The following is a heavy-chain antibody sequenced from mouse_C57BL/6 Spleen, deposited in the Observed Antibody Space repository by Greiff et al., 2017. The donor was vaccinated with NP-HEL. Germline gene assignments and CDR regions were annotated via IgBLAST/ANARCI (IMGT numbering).Heavy chain of an antibody. Sequence: VKLQESGAELVRPGASVTLSCKASGYTFTDYEMHWVKQTPVHGLEWIGAIDPETGGTAYNQKFKGKAILTADKSSSTAYMELRSLTSEDSAVYYCTRRSPKFITTVGMDYWGQGTSVTVSS. CDR2: IDPETGGT. CDR1: GYTFTDYE. V-gene: IGHV1-15*01. J-gene: IGHJ4*01. CDR3: TRRSPKFITTVGMDY. D-gene: IGHD1-1*01.